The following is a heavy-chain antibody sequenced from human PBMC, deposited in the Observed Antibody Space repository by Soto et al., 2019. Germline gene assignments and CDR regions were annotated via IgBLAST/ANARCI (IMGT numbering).Heavy chain of an antibody. D-gene: IGHD3-22*01. J-gene: IGHJ3*02. Sequence: EVQLVESGGGLVKPGGSLRLSCAASGFTFSSYSINWVRQAPGEGLEWVSSISSSSSYIYYADSLKGRFTISRDNAKNSLYLQMNSLRAEDTAVYYCARAGITMIAGWAFDIWGQGTMVTVSS. CDR2: ISSSSSYI. CDR3: ARAGITMIAGWAFDI. CDR1: GFTFSSYS. V-gene: IGHV3-21*01.